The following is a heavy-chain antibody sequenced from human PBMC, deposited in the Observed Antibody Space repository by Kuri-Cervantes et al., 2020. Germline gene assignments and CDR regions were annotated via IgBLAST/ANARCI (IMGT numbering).Heavy chain of an antibody. J-gene: IGHJ3*02. V-gene: IGHV2-5*01. CDR2: IYWNDDD. Sequence: SGPTLVKPTQTLTLTCTFSGFALSTSGVGVGWIRQPPGKALEWLALIYWNDDDHYSPSLKSRLTITKDTSKNQVALTMTNMDPVDTATYYCARIRGGENAFDIWGQGTMVTVSS. CDR3: ARIRGGENAFDI. D-gene: IGHD3-16*01. CDR1: GFALSTSGVG.